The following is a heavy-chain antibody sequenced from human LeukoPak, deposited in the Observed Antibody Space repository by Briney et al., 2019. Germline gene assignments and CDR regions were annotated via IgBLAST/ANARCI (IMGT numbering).Heavy chain of an antibody. J-gene: IGHJ4*02. CDR2: IYTSGST. CDR1: GGSISSYY. CDR3: ARLLMVRGVMAYYFDY. Sequence: NSSETLSLTCTVSGGSISSYYWSWIRQPPGKGLEWIGYIYTSGSTNYNPSLKSRVTISVDTSKNQFSLKPSSVTAADTAVYYCARLLMVRGVMAYYFDYWGQGTLVTVSS. V-gene: IGHV4-4*09. D-gene: IGHD3-10*01.